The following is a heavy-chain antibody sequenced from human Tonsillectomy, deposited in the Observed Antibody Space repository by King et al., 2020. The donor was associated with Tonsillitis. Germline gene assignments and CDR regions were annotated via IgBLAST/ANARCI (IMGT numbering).Heavy chain of an antibody. Sequence: VQLVESGGGLVQPGGSLRLSCAASGFTFSSYAMSWVRQAPGKGLEWVSAISGSGGSTYYADSVKGRFTISRDNSKNTLYLQMNSLRAEDTALYYCAKDAGATTGRPFYFDYWGQGTLVTVSS. D-gene: IGHD1-26*01. CDR1: GFTFSSYA. CDR3: AKDAGATTGRPFYFDY. J-gene: IGHJ4*02. V-gene: IGHV3-23*04. CDR2: ISGSGGST.